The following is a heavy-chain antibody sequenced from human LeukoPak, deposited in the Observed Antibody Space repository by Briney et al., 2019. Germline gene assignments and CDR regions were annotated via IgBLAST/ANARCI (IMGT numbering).Heavy chain of an antibody. CDR3: ARGVMSSGSYYFDY. Sequence: SETLSLTCTVSGGSISSGGYYWSWIRQPPGKGLEWIGEINHSGSTNYNPSLKSRVTISVDTSKNQFSLKLSSVTAADTAVYYCARGVMSSGSYYFDYWGQGTLVTVSS. V-gene: IGHV4-39*07. J-gene: IGHJ4*02. CDR1: GGSISSGGYY. D-gene: IGHD1-26*01. CDR2: INHSGST.